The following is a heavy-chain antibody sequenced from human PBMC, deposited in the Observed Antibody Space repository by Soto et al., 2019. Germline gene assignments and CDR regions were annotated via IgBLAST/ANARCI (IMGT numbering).Heavy chain of an antibody. J-gene: IGHJ4*02. V-gene: IGHV3-11*01. D-gene: IGHD4-17*01. Sequence: QVQLVESGGGLVKPGGSLRLSCAASGFTFSDYYMSWIRQAPGKGLEWVSYISSSGSTISYADSVRGRFTISRDNAKNSLYLHMNSLRAEDTAVSSCASLSTYGDYSLWGQGTLVTVSS. CDR1: GFTFSDYY. CDR2: ISSSGSTI. CDR3: ASLSTYGDYSL.